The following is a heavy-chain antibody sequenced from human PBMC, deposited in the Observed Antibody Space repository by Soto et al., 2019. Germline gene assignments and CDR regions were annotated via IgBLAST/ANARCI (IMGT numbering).Heavy chain of an antibody. D-gene: IGHD2-15*01. Sequence: QVQLVESGGGVVQPGRSLRLSCAASGFTFDNYGLHWVRQAPGKWLEWVAVISYDGSKKFYADSVTGRFTISRDNSKNTLYLQMNTLRVEDTAVYYCAKDLDVVVVLTATRGLDVWGQGTTVTVSS. CDR2: ISYDGSKK. CDR1: GFTFDNYG. J-gene: IGHJ6*02. CDR3: AKDLDVVVVLTATRGLDV. V-gene: IGHV3-30*18.